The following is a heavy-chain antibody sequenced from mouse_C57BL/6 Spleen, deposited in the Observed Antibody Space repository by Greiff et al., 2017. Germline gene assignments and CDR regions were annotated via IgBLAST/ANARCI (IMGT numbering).Heavy chain of an antibody. D-gene: IGHD1-1*01. J-gene: IGHJ2*01. CDR2: IDPSDSYT. V-gene: IGHV1-69*01. CDR3: ARSGAVAYFDY. CDR1: GYTFTSYW. Sequence: VQLVESGAELVMPGASVKLSCKASGYTFTSYWMHWVKQRPGQGLEWIGEIDPSDSYTNYNQKFKGKSTLTVDKSSSTAYMQLSSLTSEDSAVYYCARSGAVAYFDYWGQGTTLTVSS.